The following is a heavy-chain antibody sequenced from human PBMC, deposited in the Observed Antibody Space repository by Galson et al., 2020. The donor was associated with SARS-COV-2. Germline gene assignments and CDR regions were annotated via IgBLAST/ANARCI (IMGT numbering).Heavy chain of an antibody. Sequence: GESLKISCAASGFTFSSYGMHWVRQAPGKGLEWVAVISYDGSNKYYADSVKGRFTISRDNSKHTLYLQMNSLRAEDTAVYYCAKDSRYYDILTGYYPGGGYYYYYGMDVWGQGTTVTVSS. V-gene: IGHV3-30*18. CDR2: ISYDGSNK. CDR3: AKDSRYYDILTGYYPGGGYYYYYGMDV. J-gene: IGHJ6*02. D-gene: IGHD3-9*01. CDR1: GFTFSSYG.